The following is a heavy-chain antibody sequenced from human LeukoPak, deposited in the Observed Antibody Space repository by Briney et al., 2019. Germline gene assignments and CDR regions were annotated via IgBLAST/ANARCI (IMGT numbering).Heavy chain of an antibody. CDR3: AKGSLEYYDYVWGSYAGFDY. CDR2: ISGSGGST. V-gene: IGHV3-23*01. CDR1: GFTFSSYA. Sequence: GGSLRLSCAASGFTFSSYAMSWVRQAPGKGLEWVSAISGSGGSTYYADSVKGRFTISRDNSKNTLYLRMNSLRAEDTAVYYCAKGSLEYYDYVWGSYAGFDYWGQGTLVTVSS. D-gene: IGHD3-16*01. J-gene: IGHJ4*02.